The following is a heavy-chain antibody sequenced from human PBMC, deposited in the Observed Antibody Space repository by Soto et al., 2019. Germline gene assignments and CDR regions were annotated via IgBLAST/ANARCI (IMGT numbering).Heavy chain of an antibody. D-gene: IGHD5-12*01. Sequence: SETLSLTCTVSGGSISSYYWSWIRQPPGKGLEWIGYIYYSGSTNYNPSLKSRVTISVDTSKNQFSLKLSSVTAADTAVYYCARQANSGYAPPASWGQGTLVTVSS. CDR2: IYYSGST. V-gene: IGHV4-59*08. CDR1: GGSISSYY. J-gene: IGHJ4*02. CDR3: ARQANSGYAPPAS.